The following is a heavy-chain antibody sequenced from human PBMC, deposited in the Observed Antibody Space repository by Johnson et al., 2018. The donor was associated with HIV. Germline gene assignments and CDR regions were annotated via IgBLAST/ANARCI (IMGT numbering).Heavy chain of an antibody. CDR3: ARAYNFWSGENDAFDI. D-gene: IGHD3-3*01. CDR1: GFTVSSNY. J-gene: IGHJ3*02. V-gene: IGHV3-66*02. CDR2: ISSGGRT. Sequence: EVQLLESGGGLVQPGGSLRLSCAASGFTVSSNYMSWVRQAPGKGLEWVSVISSGGRTYYADPVKGGFTISRDNSKNTLYLQMNSLRAEDTAVYYCARAYNFWSGENDAFDIWGQGTMVTVSS.